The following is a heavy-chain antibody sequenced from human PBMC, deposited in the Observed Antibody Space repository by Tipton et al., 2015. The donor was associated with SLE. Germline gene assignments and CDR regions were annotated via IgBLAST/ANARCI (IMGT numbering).Heavy chain of an antibody. D-gene: IGHD2-2*01. V-gene: IGHV1-2*02. J-gene: IGHJ1*01. CDR3: ARAYCSGTSCSDRGYFQH. CDR1: GYTFTGYY. Sequence: QLVQSGAEVKKPGASVKVSCKASGYTFTGYYMHWVRQAPGQGLEWMGWINPNSGGTNYAQEFQGRGTMTRDTSISTAYMELSRLRSDDTAVYYCARAYCSGTSCSDRGYFQHWGQGTLVTVSS. CDR2: INPNSGGT.